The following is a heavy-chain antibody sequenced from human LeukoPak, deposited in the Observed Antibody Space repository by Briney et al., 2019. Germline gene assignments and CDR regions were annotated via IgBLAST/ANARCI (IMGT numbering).Heavy chain of an antibody. J-gene: IGHJ4*02. CDR1: GFTVSSNY. CDR3: ARDRGGSFNDY. D-gene: IGHD2-15*01. Sequence: PGGSLRLSCAASGFTVSSNYMSWVRQAPGKGLEYVSAISSNGGSTYYANSVKGRFTISRDNSKNTLYLQMGSLRAEDMAVYYCARDRGGSFNDYWGQGTLVTVSS. V-gene: IGHV3-64*01. CDR2: ISSNGGST.